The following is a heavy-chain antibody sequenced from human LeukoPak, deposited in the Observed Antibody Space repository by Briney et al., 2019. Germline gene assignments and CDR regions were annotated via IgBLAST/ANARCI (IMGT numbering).Heavy chain of an antibody. D-gene: IGHD4-17*01. V-gene: IGHV4-59*08. Sequence: SETLSLTCTVSGGSISSYYWSWIRQPPGKGLEWIGYIHYSGSTNYNPSLKSRVTISVDTSKNQFSLKLSSVTAADTAVYYCASTYDFYGDYATFDYWGQGTLVTVSS. CDR1: GGSISSYY. J-gene: IGHJ4*02. CDR3: ASTYDFYGDYATFDY. CDR2: IHYSGST.